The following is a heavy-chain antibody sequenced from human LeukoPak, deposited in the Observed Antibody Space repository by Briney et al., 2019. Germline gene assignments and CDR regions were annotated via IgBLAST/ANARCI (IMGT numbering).Heavy chain of an antibody. J-gene: IGHJ5*02. V-gene: IGHV3-7*01. CDR2: IKQDGSEK. Sequence: GGSLRLSCAASGFTFSSYWMSWVRQAPGKGLEWVANIKQDGSEKYYVDSVKGRFTISRDNAKNSLYLQMNSLRAEDTAVYYCAREGLWFGEYMGDFDPWGQGTLVTVSS. D-gene: IGHD3-10*01. CDR3: AREGLWFGEYMGDFDP. CDR1: GFTFSSYW.